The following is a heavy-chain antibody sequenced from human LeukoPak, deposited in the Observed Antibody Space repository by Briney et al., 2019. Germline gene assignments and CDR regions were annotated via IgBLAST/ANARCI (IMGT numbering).Heavy chain of an antibody. D-gene: IGHD3-9*01. Sequence: ASVKVSCKASGYTFTSYGIGWVRQAPGQGLEWMGWMSAYNGNTNYAQKLQGRVTMTTDTSTSTAYMELRSLRSDDTAVYYCARDQGYVLGYFDWLGLGAFDIWGQGTMVTVSS. CDR1: GYTFTSYG. CDR2: MSAYNGNT. V-gene: IGHV1-18*01. J-gene: IGHJ3*02. CDR3: ARDQGYVLGYFDWLGLGAFDI.